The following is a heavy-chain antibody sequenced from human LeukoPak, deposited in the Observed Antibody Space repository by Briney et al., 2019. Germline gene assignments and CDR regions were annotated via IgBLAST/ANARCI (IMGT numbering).Heavy chain of an antibody. Sequence: ASVKVSCKASGGTFSSYAISWVRQAPGQGLEWMGIINPSGGSTSYAQKFQGRVTMTRDTSTSTVYMELSSLRSEDTAVYYCARAVGATTDFDYWGQGTLVTVSS. CDR3: ARAVGATTDFDY. CDR2: INPSGGST. J-gene: IGHJ4*02. V-gene: IGHV1-46*01. CDR1: GGTFSSYA. D-gene: IGHD1-26*01.